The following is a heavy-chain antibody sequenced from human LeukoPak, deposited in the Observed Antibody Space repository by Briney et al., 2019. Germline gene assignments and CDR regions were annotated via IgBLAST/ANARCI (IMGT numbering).Heavy chain of an antibody. CDR2: ISASGNGRTI. CDR3: ARDPERGVYFEY. V-gene: IGHV3-48*03. CDR1: GFTFSTYE. Sequence: GGSLRLSCAASGFTFSTYEMTWVRQAPGKGLEWVSYISASGNGRTIYYADSVKGRFTISRDNAKNSLYLQMNSLGAEDTAVYYCARDPERGVYFEYRCQGALVTVSS. J-gene: IGHJ4*02. D-gene: IGHD2-8*01.